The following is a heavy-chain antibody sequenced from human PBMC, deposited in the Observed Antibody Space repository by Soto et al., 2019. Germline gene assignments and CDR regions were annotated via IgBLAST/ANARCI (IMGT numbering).Heavy chain of an antibody. V-gene: IGHV1-45*02. D-gene: IGHD1-1*01. CDR3: ARSRTAGTTGTTRDDAFYI. Sequence: ASVKVSCKASGYTFTYRYLHWVRQAPGQALEWMGWITPFNGNTNYAQKFQDRVTITRDRSMSTAYMELSSLRSEDTAMYYCARSRTAGTTGTTRDDAFYIWGQGTMVTVSS. CDR1: GYTFTYRY. J-gene: IGHJ3*02. CDR2: ITPFNGNT.